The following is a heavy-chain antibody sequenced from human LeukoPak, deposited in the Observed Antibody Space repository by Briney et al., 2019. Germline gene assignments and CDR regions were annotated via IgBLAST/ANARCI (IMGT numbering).Heavy chain of an antibody. D-gene: IGHD6-13*01. CDR1: VGSFGGYY. V-gene: IGHV4-34*01. Sequence: SETLSLTCAVYVGSFGGYYGSWIRQPPGKGLKWIGEINHSGSTNYNPSLKSRVTISVDTSKNQFSLKLSSVTAADTAVYYCARGDATIAAAGLFDYWGQGTLVTVSS. CDR2: INHSGST. J-gene: IGHJ4*02. CDR3: ARGDATIAAAGLFDY.